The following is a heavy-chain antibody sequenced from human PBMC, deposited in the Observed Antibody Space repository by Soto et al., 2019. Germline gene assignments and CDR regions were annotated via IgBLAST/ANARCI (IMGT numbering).Heavy chain of an antibody. CDR3: ARDAGGYSSSWYNPNFDY. CDR2: INAGNGNT. J-gene: IGHJ4*02. V-gene: IGHV1-3*01. CDR1: GYTFTSYA. Sequence: ASLKVSCKASGYTFTSYAMHWVRQAPGQRLEWMGWINAGNGNTKYSQKFQGRVTITRDTSASTAYMELSSLRSEDTAVYYCARDAGGYSSSWYNPNFDYSGQG. D-gene: IGHD6-13*01.